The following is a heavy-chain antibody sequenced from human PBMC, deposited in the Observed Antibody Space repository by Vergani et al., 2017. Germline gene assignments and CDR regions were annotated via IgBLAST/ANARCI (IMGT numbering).Heavy chain of an antibody. CDR1: GYSFTSYW. D-gene: IGHD3-10*01. Sequence: EVQLVQSGAEVKKPGESLKISCKGSGYSFTSYWIGWVRQMPGKGLEWMGIIYPGDSDTRYSPSFQGQVTISADKSISTAYLQWSSLKASDTAMYYCARHKPGLSGSYYNWWFDPWGQGTLVTVSS. CDR2: IYPGDSDT. CDR3: ARHKPGLSGSYYNWWFDP. J-gene: IGHJ5*02. V-gene: IGHV5-51*01.